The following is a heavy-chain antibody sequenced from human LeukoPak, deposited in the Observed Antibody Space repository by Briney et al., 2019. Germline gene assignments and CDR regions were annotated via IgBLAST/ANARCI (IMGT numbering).Heavy chain of an antibody. CDR2: ISPHNGNP. CDR1: GYTFTGYA. D-gene: IGHD6-19*01. J-gene: IGHJ4*02. Sequence: ASVKVSCKASGYTFTGYAISWVRQAPGQGLEWMGWISPHNGNPNYAGKFQGRVTMTKDTSTSTAYMEVRSLRSDDTAVYYCARSPAVAATRVDYWGQGTLVTVSS. V-gene: IGHV1-18*01. CDR3: ARSPAVAATRVDY.